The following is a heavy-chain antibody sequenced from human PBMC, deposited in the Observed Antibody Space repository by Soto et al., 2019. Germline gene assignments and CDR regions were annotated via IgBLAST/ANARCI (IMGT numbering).Heavy chain of an antibody. J-gene: IGHJ6*02. D-gene: IGHD1-26*01. CDR3: AREWELPPSRYYGMDV. V-gene: IGHV1-69*01. CDR1: GGTFSSHA. CDR2: IIPIFGTA. Sequence: QVQLVQSGAEVKKPGSSVKVSCKASGGTFSSHAISWVRQAPGQGLEWMGGIIPIFGTANYAQKFQGRVTITADESTSTAYMELSSLRSEDTAVYYCAREWELPPSRYYGMDVWGQGTTVTVSS.